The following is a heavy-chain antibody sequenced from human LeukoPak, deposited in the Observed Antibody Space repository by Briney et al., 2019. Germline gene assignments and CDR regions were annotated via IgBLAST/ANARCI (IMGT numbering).Heavy chain of an antibody. D-gene: IGHD6-19*01. CDR3: ARDQSGKQWIKAYGMDV. J-gene: IGHJ6*02. V-gene: IGHV3-7*01. Sequence: PGGSLRLSCAVSGFTFSMYWMSWVRQAPGKGLEWVANIKEDGSRKYYVDSVKGRFTVSRDNANNLLYLQMNSLRAEDTAVYYCARDQSGKQWIKAYGMDVWGQGTTVTVSS. CDR2: IKEDGSRK. CDR1: GFTFSMYW.